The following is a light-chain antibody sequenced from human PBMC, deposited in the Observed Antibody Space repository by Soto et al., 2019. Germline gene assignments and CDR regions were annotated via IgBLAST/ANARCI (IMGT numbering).Light chain of an antibody. J-gene: IGLJ2*01. V-gene: IGLV1-44*01. CDR3: AAWDDSLNGVI. CDR2: SNN. CDR1: SSNIGSNT. Sequence: QSVVTQPPSASGTPGQRVTISCSGRSSNIGSNTVNWYQHLPGTAPKLLIYSNNQRPSGVPDRLSGSKSGTSASLAISGLQSEDEADYYCAAWDDSLNGVIFGGGTKLTVL.